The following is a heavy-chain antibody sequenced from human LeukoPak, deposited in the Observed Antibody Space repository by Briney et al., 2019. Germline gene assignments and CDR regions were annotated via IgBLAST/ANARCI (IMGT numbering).Heavy chain of an antibody. V-gene: IGHV3-7*04. Sequence: GGSLRLSCAASGFTFSSYWMSCVRQAPGKGLERVANIKQDGSEKYYVDSVKGRFTISRDNAKNSLYLQMNSLRAEDTAVYYCARDWFGYCSGGSCYSFDYWGQGTLVTVSS. CDR2: IKQDGSEK. D-gene: IGHD2-15*01. CDR3: ARDWFGYCSGGSCYSFDY. J-gene: IGHJ4*02. CDR1: GFTFSSYW.